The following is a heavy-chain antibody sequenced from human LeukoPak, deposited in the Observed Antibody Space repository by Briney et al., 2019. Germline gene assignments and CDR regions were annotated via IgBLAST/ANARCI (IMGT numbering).Heavy chain of an antibody. CDR3: ARRGIVVADSFDP. Sequence: GESLRISCKGSGYSFTNYWISWVRQMPGKALEWIGRVDPTDSYTNYSPSFQGHVAISVDKSISTAYLQWSSLKASDTAMYYCARRGIVVADSFDPWGQGTLVTVSS. CDR2: VDPTDSYT. V-gene: IGHV5-10-1*01. J-gene: IGHJ5*02. CDR1: GYSFTNYW. D-gene: IGHD6-19*01.